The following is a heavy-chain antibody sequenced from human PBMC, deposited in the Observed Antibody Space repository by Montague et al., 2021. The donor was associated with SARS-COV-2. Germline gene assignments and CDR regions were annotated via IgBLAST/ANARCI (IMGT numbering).Heavy chain of an antibody. J-gene: IGHJ6*02. V-gene: IGHV3-74*01. CDR3: TRGGPLSYYYYGMDV. CDR1: GFTFNSYW. Sequence: RSLSLSASGFTFNSYWMHWVRQAPGKGLVWVSRINSDGSYTTYADSVKGRFTTSRDNAKNTLYLQVNSLRAEDTAVYHCTRGGPLSYYYYGMDVWGQGTTVTVSS. CDR2: INSDGSYT. D-gene: IGHD1-14*01.